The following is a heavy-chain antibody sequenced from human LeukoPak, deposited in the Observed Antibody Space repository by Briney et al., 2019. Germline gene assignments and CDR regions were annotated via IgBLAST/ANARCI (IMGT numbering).Heavy chain of an antibody. Sequence: ASVKVSCKASGYTFTSYYMHWVRQAPGQGLEWMGIINPSGGSTSYAQKFQGRVTMTRDTSTSTVYMELSSLRSEDTAVYYCARGSPAMTHYDSSGYYWNYWGQGTLVTVSS. D-gene: IGHD3-22*01. CDR1: GYTFTSYY. J-gene: IGHJ4*02. V-gene: IGHV1-46*01. CDR2: INPSGGST. CDR3: ARGSPAMTHYDSSGYYWNY.